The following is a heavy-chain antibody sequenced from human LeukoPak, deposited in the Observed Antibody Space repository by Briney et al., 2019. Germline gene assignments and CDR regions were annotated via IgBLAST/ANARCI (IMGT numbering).Heavy chain of an antibody. D-gene: IGHD2-21*02. CDR1: GFTFSDYC. CDR2: IWYDGYNK. CDR3: ARDRARADFYFDY. Sequence: PGGSHRLSCTASGFTFSDYCMHWARQAPGKGLEWVAIIWYDGYNKYYADSVRGRFTISRDNSKNTVYVQMNNLRAEDTAVYYCARDRARADFYFDYWGQGRTVIVSS. J-gene: IGHJ4*02. V-gene: IGHV3-33*01.